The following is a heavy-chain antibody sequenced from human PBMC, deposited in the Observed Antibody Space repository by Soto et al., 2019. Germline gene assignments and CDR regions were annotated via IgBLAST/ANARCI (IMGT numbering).Heavy chain of an antibody. D-gene: IGHD4-17*01. J-gene: IGHJ6*02. CDR1: GFAVRSRY. CDR3: AREAYGDFNGLDV. CDR2: VYTGGST. V-gene: IGHV3-53*02. Sequence: EVQLVETGGGLIQPGGSLRLSCAASGFAVRSRYMSWVRQTPGRGLEWVSVVYTGGSTYYADFVKGRFTVSRDISKDTVWLHMSSLRPEDTAVYYCAREAYGDFNGLDVWGQGTTVTVSS.